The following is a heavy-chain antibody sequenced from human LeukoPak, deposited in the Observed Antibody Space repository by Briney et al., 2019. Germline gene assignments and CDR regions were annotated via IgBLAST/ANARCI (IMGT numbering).Heavy chain of an antibody. V-gene: IGHV3-53*01. J-gene: IGHJ6*02. CDR1: GFTDSNKY. CDR2: IYTEGTT. Sequence: GRSLSLSCAASGFTDSNKYMHGVRPAPGKGREWGESIYTEGTTYYGESVAGRFTIHRDSHKNTLYLQMNSLRAEDTAGYDCARGGGNYYYGMDVWGQGTTVTVSS. CDR3: ARGGGNYYYGMDV. D-gene: IGHD3-16*01.